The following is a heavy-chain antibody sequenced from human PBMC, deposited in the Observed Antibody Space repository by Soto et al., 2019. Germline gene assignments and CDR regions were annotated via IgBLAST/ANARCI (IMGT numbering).Heavy chain of an antibody. CDR1: GFTFSSDG. CDR2: IYYDGGSK. V-gene: IGHV3-33*01. J-gene: IGHJ5*02. D-gene: IGHD1-1*01. Sequence: TGGSLRLSCAASGFTFSSDGMHWVRQAPGKGLEWVAVIYYDGGSKYYGDSVKGRFTISRDNSKNTLYLQMNSLRAEDTAVYYCVRERSGNYRWFDPWGQGTPVTVSS. CDR3: VRERSGNYRWFDP.